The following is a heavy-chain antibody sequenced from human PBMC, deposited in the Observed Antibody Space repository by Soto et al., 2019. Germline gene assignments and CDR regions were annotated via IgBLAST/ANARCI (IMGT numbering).Heavy chain of an antibody. Sequence: GGSLRLSCVASRLTFSNYGMHWVRQAPGKGLEWVAVISYESISTVYRDSVRGRFTISRDNSRNTLYLRMNSLTPEDTAVYYCAREAGCSGTNCNVYFDYWGLGTLVTVSS. CDR2: ISYESIST. CDR3: AREAGCSGTNCNVYFDY. CDR1: RLTFSNYG. V-gene: IGHV3-30*03. J-gene: IGHJ4*01. D-gene: IGHD2-15*01.